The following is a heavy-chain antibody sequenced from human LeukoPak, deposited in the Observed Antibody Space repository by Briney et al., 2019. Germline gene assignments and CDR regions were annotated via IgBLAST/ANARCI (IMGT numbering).Heavy chain of an antibody. V-gene: IGHV1-18*01. CDR3: ASQGNLDY. Sequence: ASVKVSCKAAGYTFTSYGISWVRQAPGQGLEWMGLISAYNGNTNYAQKLQGRVTMITDTSTSTTYMELRSLRSDDTAVYYCASQGNLDYWGQGTLVTVSS. D-gene: IGHD1-14*01. CDR1: GYTFTSYG. CDR2: ISAYNGNT. J-gene: IGHJ4*02.